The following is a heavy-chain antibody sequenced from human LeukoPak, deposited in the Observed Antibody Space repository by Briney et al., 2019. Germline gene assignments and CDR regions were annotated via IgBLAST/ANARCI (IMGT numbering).Heavy chain of an antibody. D-gene: IGHD4-17*01. Sequence: PSQTLSLTCTVSGGPISSGGYYWSWIRQPPGEGLEWIGYIYYSGSTYYHPSLKSRVTVSVDTSKNQFSLKLSSVTAADTAVYYCARPGDYGLYYFDYWGQGTLVTVSS. CDR1: GGPISSGGYY. J-gene: IGHJ4*02. CDR3: ARPGDYGLYYFDY. CDR2: IYYSGST. V-gene: IGHV4-30-4*01.